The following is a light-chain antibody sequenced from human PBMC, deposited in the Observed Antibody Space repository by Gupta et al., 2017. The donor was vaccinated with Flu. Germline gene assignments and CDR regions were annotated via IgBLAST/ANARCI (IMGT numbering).Light chain of an antibody. CDR2: INN. J-gene: IGLJ3*02. V-gene: IGLV1-44*01. CDR3: AAWDDSLNAWV. CDR1: SSNIETNS. Sequence: QSVLTQPPSASGTPGQRVTISCSGGSSNIETNSVNWYQQLPGTAPQVVIYINNQRPSGVSDRFSGSKSGTSASLAIXGXQPEDEXEYYCAAWDDSLNAWVFGGGTKLTVL.